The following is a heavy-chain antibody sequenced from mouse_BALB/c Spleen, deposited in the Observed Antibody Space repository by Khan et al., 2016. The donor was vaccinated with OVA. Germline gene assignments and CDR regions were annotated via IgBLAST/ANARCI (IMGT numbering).Heavy chain of an antibody. J-gene: IGHJ3*01. CDR3: ARSGYGAFAY. CDR1: GYTFTDYS. D-gene: IGHD1-2*01. V-gene: IGHV1S29*02. Sequence: VQLQQSGPEVVKPGASVKMSCRASGYTFTDYSLDWVKQSHGESLEWSGYIFPNTGDTVYNQKFKTKATLTVNISSSTVHMDLRSLTSEDSAVYYCARSGYGAFAYWGQGTLVTVSA. CDR2: IFPNTGDT.